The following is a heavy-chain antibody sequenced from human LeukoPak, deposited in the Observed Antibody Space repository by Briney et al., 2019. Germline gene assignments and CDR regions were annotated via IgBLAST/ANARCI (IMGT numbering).Heavy chain of an antibody. CDR2: IKEGGSEK. D-gene: IGHD2-15*01. CDR1: GFTFSGYL. Sequence: GGSLRLSCAASGFTFSGYLMSWVRQAPGKGLEWVANIKEGGSEKYYVDSVKGRFIISRDNAKNSLYLQMNSLRAEAPAVYYCARDSSAAPHSYWGQGTLVTVFS. J-gene: IGHJ4*02. V-gene: IGHV3-7*01. CDR3: ARDSSAAPHSY.